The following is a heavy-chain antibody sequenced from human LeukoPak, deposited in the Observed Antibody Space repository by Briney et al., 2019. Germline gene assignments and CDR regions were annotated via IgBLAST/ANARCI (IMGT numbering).Heavy chain of an antibody. CDR1: GFTFTSTP. V-gene: IGHV3-23*01. D-gene: IGHD3-22*01. J-gene: IGHJ4*02. Sequence: GGSLRLSCVLSGFTFTSTPMNWVRQAPGKGLEWVSTSGTDGDTYYADSVKGRFTISRDNSKNTVHLQMTSLRVEDTAVYYCATKTPGNYPYDYWGQGTLVIVSP. CDR3: ATKTPGNYPYDY. CDR2: SGTDGDT.